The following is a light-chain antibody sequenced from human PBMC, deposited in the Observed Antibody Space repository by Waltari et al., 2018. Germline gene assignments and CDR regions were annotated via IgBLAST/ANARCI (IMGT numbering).Light chain of an antibody. J-gene: IGKJ1*01. CDR1: QDIRTY. Sequence: AIRVTQSPYSLSASTGDRVTITCRASQDIRTYLGWYQQKPGKAPKLLLYAVSILQSGVPSRFSGSGSGTDFALHIQNLQSEDFATYYCQQYYAFPRTFGQGTRVEV. CDR2: AVS. CDR3: QQYYAFPRT. V-gene: IGKV1-8*01.